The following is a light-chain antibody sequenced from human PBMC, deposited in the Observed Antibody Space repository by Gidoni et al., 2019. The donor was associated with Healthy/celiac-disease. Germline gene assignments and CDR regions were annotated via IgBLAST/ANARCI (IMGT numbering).Light chain of an antibody. CDR3: QQRSNWPLT. J-gene: IGKJ4*01. CDR2: DAS. CDR1: QSVSSY. Sequence: EIVLTQSPATLSLSPGERATLSCRASQSVSSYLAWYQQKPGQAPRLPIYDASNRATGIPARFSGIGSGTDLPLTISSLEPEDFAVYYCQQRSNWPLTFGGGTKVEIK. V-gene: IGKV3-11*01.